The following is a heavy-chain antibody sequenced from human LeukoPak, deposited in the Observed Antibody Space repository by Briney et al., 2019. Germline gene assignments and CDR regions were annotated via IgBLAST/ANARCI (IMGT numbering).Heavy chain of an antibody. CDR3: AREASITMTTYTAFDI. CDR2: IYYSGST. CDR1: GGSISSYY. D-gene: IGHD3-22*01. J-gene: IGHJ3*02. V-gene: IGHV4-59*01. Sequence: SETLSLTCTVSGGSISSYYWSWIRQPPGKGLEWIGYIYYSGSTNYNPSLKSRVTISVDTSKNQFSLKLSSVTAADTAVYYCAREASITMTTYTAFDIWGQGTMVTVSS.